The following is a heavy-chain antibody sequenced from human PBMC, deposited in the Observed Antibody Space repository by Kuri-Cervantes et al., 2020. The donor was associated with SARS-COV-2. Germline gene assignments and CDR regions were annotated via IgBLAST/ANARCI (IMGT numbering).Heavy chain of an antibody. CDR1: GFTFSSYR. Sequence: GGSLRLSCAVSGFTFSSYRMSWVRQAPGKGLEWVSSIRNSGSYIYYADSVRGRFTISRDNAKNSLYLQMNSLRAEDTAVYYCARDCYDFNNGYYTGQFAYWGQGTLVTVSS. CDR2: IRNSGSYI. CDR3: ARDCYDFNNGYYTGQFAY. V-gene: IGHV3-21*01. D-gene: IGHD3-3*01. J-gene: IGHJ4*02.